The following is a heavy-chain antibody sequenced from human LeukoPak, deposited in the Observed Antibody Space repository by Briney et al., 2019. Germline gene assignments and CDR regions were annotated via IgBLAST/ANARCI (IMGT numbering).Heavy chain of an antibody. J-gene: IGHJ4*02. CDR2: INPNSGGT. CDR3: AREGSTSSRFLPLDS. CDR1: GYTFTAYF. D-gene: IGHD2-2*01. Sequence: ASMKVSCKASGYTFTAYFMHWVRQVPGQGLEWMGRINPNSGGTDYAQNFQGRVTMTRDTSISTAYMELTRLRSDDTAVYFCAREGSTSSRFLPLDSWGQGTLVTVSS. V-gene: IGHV1-2*06.